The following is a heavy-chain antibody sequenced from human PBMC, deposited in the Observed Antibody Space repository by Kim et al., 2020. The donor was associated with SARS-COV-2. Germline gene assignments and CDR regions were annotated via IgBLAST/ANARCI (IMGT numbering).Heavy chain of an antibody. CDR3: ARRGVIAVAGYYYYYGMDV. CDR1: GGSISSSSYY. Sequence: SETLSLTCTVSGGSISSSSYYWGWIRQPPGKGLEWIGSIYYSGSTYYNPSLKSRVTISVDTSKNQFSLKLSSVTAADTAGYYCARRGVIAVAGYYYYYGMDVWGQGTTVTVSS. D-gene: IGHD6-19*01. CDR2: IYYSGST. J-gene: IGHJ6*02. V-gene: IGHV4-39*01.